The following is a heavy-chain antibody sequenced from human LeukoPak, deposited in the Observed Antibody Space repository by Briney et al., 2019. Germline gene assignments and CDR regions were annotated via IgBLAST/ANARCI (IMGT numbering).Heavy chain of an antibody. J-gene: IGHJ4*02. Sequence: PSETLSLTCAVYGGSFSGYYWSWIRQPPGKGLEWIGEINHSGSTNYNPSLKSRVTISVDTSKNQFSLELSSVTAADTAVYYCARTTAYRVKLVHFDYWGQGTLVTVSS. V-gene: IGHV4-34*01. CDR3: ARTTAYRVKLVHFDY. CDR2: INHSGST. D-gene: IGHD1-26*01. CDR1: GGSFSGYY.